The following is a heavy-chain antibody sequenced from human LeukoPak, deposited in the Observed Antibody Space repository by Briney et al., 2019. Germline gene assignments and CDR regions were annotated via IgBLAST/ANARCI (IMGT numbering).Heavy chain of an antibody. CDR1: GGSISGYY. V-gene: IGHV4-59*01. J-gene: IGHJ5*02. CDR3: AGDPLYYYGSGSYTTP. D-gene: IGHD3-10*01. CDR2: IHYSGST. Sequence: PSETLSLTCTVSGGSISGYYWRWIRQPPGKGLEWIGNIHYSGSTNYNPSLKSRVTISVDTSKNQFSLKLSSVTAADTAVYYCAGDPLYYYGSGSYTTPWGQGTLVTVSS.